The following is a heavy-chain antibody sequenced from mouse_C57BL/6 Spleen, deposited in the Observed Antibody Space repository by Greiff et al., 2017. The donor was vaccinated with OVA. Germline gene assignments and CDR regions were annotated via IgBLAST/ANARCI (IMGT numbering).Heavy chain of an antibody. V-gene: IGHV8-12*01. CDR3: ARSRGDYGPFAY. CDR2: IYWDDDK. Sequence: VKLMESGPGILQSSQTLSLTCSFSGFSLSTSGMGVSWIRQPSGKGLEWLAHIYWDDDKRYNPSLKSRLTISKDTSRNQVFLKITSVDTADTATYYCARSRGDYGPFAYWGQGTLVTVSA. J-gene: IGHJ3*01. D-gene: IGHD2-4*01. CDR1: GFSLSTSGMG.